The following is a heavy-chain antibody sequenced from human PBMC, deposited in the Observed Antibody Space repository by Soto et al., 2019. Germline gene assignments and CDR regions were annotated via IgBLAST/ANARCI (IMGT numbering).Heavy chain of an antibody. CDR3: ARPSSWEATWYFDL. D-gene: IGHD1-26*01. CDR1: GFTFSDYY. V-gene: IGHV3-11*05. Sequence: QVQLVESGGGLVKPGGSLRLSCAASGFTFSDYYMSWIRQAPGKGLEWVSYISSSSSYTNYADSVKGRFTISRDNAKNSLYLQMNSLIAEDTAVYYCARPSSWEATWYFDLWGRGTLVTVSS. J-gene: IGHJ2*01. CDR2: ISSSSSYT.